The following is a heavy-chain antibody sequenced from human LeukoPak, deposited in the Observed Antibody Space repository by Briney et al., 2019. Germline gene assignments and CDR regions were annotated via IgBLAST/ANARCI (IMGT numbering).Heavy chain of an antibody. D-gene: IGHD6-13*01. CDR3: ASEAAAGLYYYYYMDV. V-gene: IGHV4-4*07. J-gene: IGHJ6*03. Sequence: PSETLSLTCTVSGGSISSYYWSWIRQPAGKGLEWIGRIYTSGSTNYNPSLKSRVTMSVDTSKNQFSLKLSSVTAADTAVYYYASEAAAGLYYYYYMDVWGKGTTVTVSS. CDR2: IYTSGST. CDR1: GGSISSYY.